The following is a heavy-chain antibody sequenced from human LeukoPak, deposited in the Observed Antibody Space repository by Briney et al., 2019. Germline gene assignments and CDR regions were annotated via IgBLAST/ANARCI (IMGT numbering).Heavy chain of an antibody. CDR3: AKEYSVRNQFDY. V-gene: IGHV3-23*01. D-gene: IGHD1-14*01. J-gene: IGHJ4*02. CDR1: EFTFSTYG. Sequence: GGSLRLSCVASEFTFSTYGMNWVRQAPGKGLEWVSAISAGGGNTYYADSVKGRFTISRDNSKNTLFLEMNSLRAEDTAVYYCAKEYSVRNQFDYWGQGTLVAVSS. CDR2: ISAGGGNT.